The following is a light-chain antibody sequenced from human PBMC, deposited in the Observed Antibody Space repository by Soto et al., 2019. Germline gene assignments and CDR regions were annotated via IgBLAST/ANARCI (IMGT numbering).Light chain of an antibody. Sequence: QSALTQPPSASGSPGQSVTISCTGTSSDVGGYNYVSWYQQHPGKAPKLMIYEVSKRPSGVPDRFSGSKSGNTASLTVSGLQDEDEDAYYCSSYAGSNSFVVFGGGTKLTVL. J-gene: IGLJ2*01. CDR3: SSYAGSNSFVV. CDR2: EVS. CDR1: SSDVGGYNY. V-gene: IGLV2-8*01.